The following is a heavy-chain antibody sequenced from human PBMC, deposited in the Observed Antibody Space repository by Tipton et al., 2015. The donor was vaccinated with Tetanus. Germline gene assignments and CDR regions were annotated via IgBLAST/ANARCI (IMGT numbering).Heavy chain of an antibody. CDR3: ARDQARGARGWNYFDY. V-gene: IGHV4-31*03. CDR2: IYYSGST. CDR1: GGSIGRGGYY. J-gene: IGHJ4*02. D-gene: IGHD1-26*01. Sequence: TLSLTCTVSGGSIGRGGYYWSWIRQHPGKGLEWIGDIYYSGSTYYNPSLKSRVTISVDTSKNQFSLKLNSVTAADTAVYYCARDQARGARGWNYFDYWGQGTLVTVSS.